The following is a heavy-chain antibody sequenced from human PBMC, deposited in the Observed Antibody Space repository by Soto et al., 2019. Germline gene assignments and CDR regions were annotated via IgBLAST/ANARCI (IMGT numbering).Heavy chain of an antibody. D-gene: IGHD2-15*01. CDR2: IIPIFGTA. J-gene: IGHJ3*02. CDR3: VRDVESRDAFDI. Sequence: SVKVSCKASGGTFSSYAISWVRQAPGQGLEWMGGIIPIFGTANYAQKFQGRVTITADESTSTAYMELSSLRSEDTDVYYCVRDVESRDAFDIWGQGTMVTVSS. CDR1: GGTFSSYA. V-gene: IGHV1-69*13.